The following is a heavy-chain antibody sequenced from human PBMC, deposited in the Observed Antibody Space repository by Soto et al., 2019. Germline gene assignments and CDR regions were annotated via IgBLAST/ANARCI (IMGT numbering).Heavy chain of an antibody. CDR1: GGSISSGGYY. Sequence: SETLSLTCTVSGGSISSGGYYWSWIRQHPGKGLEWIGYIYYSGSTYYNPSLKSRVTISVDTSKNQFSLKLSSVTAADTAVYYCARDGGLLSGSYNWFDPWGQGTLVTVS. V-gene: IGHV4-31*03. D-gene: IGHD3-10*01. CDR3: ARDGGLLSGSYNWFDP. CDR2: IYYSGST. J-gene: IGHJ5*02.